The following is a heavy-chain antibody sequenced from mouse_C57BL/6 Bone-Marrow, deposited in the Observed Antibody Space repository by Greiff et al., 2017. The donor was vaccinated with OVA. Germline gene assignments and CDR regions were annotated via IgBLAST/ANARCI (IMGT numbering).Heavy chain of an antibody. D-gene: IGHD1-1*01. CDR2: IYPSDSDT. CDR3: ARFYYGSSYGY. Sequence: QVQLQQPGAELVRPGSSVKLSCQASGYTFTSYWMDWVKQRPGQGLEWIGNIYPSDSDTHYNQTFKGQATLTVDKSSSTAYMQLSSLTSEDSAVYDCARFYYGSSYGYWGQGTTLTVSS. J-gene: IGHJ2*01. V-gene: IGHV1-61*01. CDR1: GYTFTSYW.